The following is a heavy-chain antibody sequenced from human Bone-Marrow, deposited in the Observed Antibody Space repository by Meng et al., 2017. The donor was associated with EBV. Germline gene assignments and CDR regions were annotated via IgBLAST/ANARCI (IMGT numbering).Heavy chain of an antibody. D-gene: IGHD3-10*01. CDR3: ARDGGFPSGTYYPIDP. CDR2: VNHGGST. V-gene: IGHV4-34*01. J-gene: IGHJ5*02. Sequence: VQAQEGGAGRLKPSEALSLPCAGHGGSFSDYYWTWIRQSPGKGLEWIGEVNHGGSTVYNPSLKSRVTISVDTSRKEFSLKLSSVTAADTAVYYCARDGGFPSGTYYPIDPWGQGTLVTVSS. CDR1: GGSFSDYY.